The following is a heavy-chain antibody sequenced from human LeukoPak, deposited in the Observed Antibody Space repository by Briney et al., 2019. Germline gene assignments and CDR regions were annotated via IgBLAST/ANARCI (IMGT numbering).Heavy chain of an antibody. Sequence: GGSLRLSCTASGFTFSTYAMSWVRQAPGKGLEWVSSISSSSSYIYYADSVKGRFTISRDNAKNSLYLQMNSLRAEDTAVYYCARSGILYYYGSGGFWFDPWGQGTLVTVSS. CDR2: ISSSSSYI. D-gene: IGHD3-10*01. J-gene: IGHJ5*02. CDR3: ARSGILYYYGSGGFWFDP. CDR1: GFTFSTYA. V-gene: IGHV3-21*01.